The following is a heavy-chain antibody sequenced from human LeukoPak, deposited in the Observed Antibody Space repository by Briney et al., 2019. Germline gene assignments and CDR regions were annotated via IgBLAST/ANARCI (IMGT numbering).Heavy chain of an antibody. CDR2: ISAYNGNT. V-gene: IGHV1-18*01. CDR1: GYTFTSYG. CDR3: ARESQYYDFWSGYYPDAFDI. J-gene: IGHJ3*02. Sequence: ASVEVSCKASGYTFTSYGISWVRQAPGQGLEWMGWISAYNGNTNYAQKLQGRVTMTTDTSTSTAYMELRSLRSDDTAVYYCARESQYYDFWSGYYPDAFDIWGQGTMVTVSS. D-gene: IGHD3-3*01.